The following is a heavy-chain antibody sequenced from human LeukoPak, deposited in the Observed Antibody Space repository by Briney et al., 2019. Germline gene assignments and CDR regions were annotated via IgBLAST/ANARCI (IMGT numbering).Heavy chain of an antibody. CDR2: IRYDGSNK. Sequence: GGSLRLSCAASGFTFSSYGMHWVRQAPGRGLEWVAFIRYDGSNKYYADSVKGRFTISRDNSKNTLYLQMNSLRAEDTAVYYCAKDSSRQSWGYFDYWGQGTLVTVSS. J-gene: IGHJ4*02. D-gene: IGHD3-16*01. CDR3: AKDSSRQSWGYFDY. V-gene: IGHV3-30*02. CDR1: GFTFSSYG.